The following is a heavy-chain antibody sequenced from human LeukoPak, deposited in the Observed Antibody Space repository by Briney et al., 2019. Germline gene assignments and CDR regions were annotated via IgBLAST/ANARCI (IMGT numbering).Heavy chain of an antibody. CDR1: GGSISSGDYY. J-gene: IGHJ5*02. Sequence: KPSQTLSLTCTVSGGSISSGDYYWSWIRQPPGKGLEGIGYIYYSGSTYYNPSLKRRVTISVDTSKNQFSLKLSSVTAADTAVYYCAGSYDFWSGYYRRSWFDPWGQGTLVTVSS. V-gene: IGHV4-30-4*08. D-gene: IGHD3-3*01. CDR3: AGSYDFWSGYYRRSWFDP. CDR2: IYYSGST.